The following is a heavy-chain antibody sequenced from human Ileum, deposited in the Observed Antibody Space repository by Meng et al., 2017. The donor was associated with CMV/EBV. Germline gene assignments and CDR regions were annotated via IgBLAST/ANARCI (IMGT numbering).Heavy chain of an antibody. CDR1: GGTFSNYA. D-gene: IGHD3-3*01. Sequence: SVKVSCKASGGTFSNYAISWVRQAPGQGLEWMGNIIPTFATTNYAQNLQGRVTITADESTTTAYMELSSLRSDDTAVYYCATPWRYYEIWRGQTPFDLWGQGTLVTVSS. CDR2: IIPTFATT. CDR3: ATPWRYYEIWRGQTPFDL. J-gene: IGHJ4*02. V-gene: IGHV1-69*13.